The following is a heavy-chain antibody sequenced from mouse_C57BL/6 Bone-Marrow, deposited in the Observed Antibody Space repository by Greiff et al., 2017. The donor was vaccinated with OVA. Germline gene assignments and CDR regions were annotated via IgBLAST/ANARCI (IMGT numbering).Heavy chain of an antibody. J-gene: IGHJ3*01. V-gene: IGHV1-81*01. Sequence: QVHVKQSGAELARPGASVKLSCKASGYTFTSYGISWVKQRTGQGLEWIGEIYPRSGNTYYNEKFKGKATPTADKSSSTAYMELRSLTSEDSAVYFCARLGPFAYWGQGTLVTVSA. CDR1: GYTFTSYG. CDR2: IYPRSGNT. D-gene: IGHD4-1*01. CDR3: ARLGPFAY.